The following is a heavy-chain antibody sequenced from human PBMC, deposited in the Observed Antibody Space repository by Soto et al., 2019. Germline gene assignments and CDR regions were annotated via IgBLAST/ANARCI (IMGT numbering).Heavy chain of an antibody. CDR3: TTDQAGGYFYYFGVVV. V-gene: IGHV3-15*01. Sequence: VGSLRLSCAASGFTFSNAWMSWVRQAPGKGLEWVGRIRSKGDGETTDYAAPVRGRFTISRDDSKNTFFLQMNSLKAEDTAVYYCTTDQAGGYFYYFGVVVWDQGTTVTVSS. CDR2: IRSKGDGETT. D-gene: IGHD2-15*01. CDR1: GFTFSNAW. J-gene: IGHJ6*02.